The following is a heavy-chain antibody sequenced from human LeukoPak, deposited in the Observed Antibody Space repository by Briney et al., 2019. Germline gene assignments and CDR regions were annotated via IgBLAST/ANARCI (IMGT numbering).Heavy chain of an antibody. CDR2: INPNSGGT. Sequence: ASVEVSCKASGYTFTGYYMHWVRQAPGQGLEWMGWINPNSGGTNYAQEFQGRVTVTRDTSISTAYMELSRLRSDDTAVYYCARDPHYYDSSGNYYYYGMDVWGQGTTVTVSS. CDR3: ARDPHYYDSSGNYYYYGMDV. J-gene: IGHJ6*02. CDR1: GYTFTGYY. V-gene: IGHV1-2*02. D-gene: IGHD3-22*01.